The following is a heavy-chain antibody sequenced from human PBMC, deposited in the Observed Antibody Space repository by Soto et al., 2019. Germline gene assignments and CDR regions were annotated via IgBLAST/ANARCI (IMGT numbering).Heavy chain of an antibody. J-gene: IGHJ6*02. V-gene: IGHV1-3*01. D-gene: IGHD6-6*01. Sequence: GASVKVSCKASGYTFTSYGISWVRQAPGQGLEWMGWINAGNGNTKYSQKFQGRVTITRDTSASTAYMELSSLRSEDTAVYYCARGPSSSPSYYGMDVWGQGTTVTVSS. CDR2: INAGNGNT. CDR1: GYTFTSYG. CDR3: ARGPSSSPSYYGMDV.